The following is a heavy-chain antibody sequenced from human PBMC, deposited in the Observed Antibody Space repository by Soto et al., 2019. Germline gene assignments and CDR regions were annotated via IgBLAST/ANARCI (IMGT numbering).Heavy chain of an antibody. D-gene: IGHD1-26*01. CDR1: GGSISSGNYY. CDR2: ISYSGST. J-gene: IGHJ4*02. CDR3: ARGLITGSQYSGGWYYFDS. V-gene: IGHV4-30-4*01. Sequence: PSETLSLTCTVSGGSISSGNYYWSWIRQPPGKGLEWIGFISYSGSTYYNASLKSRVTISVDTSNSQFSLELSFVTAADTAVYYCARGLITGSQYSGGWYYFDSWGQGTQVTISS.